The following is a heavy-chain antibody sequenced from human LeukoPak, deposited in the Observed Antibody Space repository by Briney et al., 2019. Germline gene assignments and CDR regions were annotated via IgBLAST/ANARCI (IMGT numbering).Heavy chain of an antibody. D-gene: IGHD2/OR15-2a*01. V-gene: IGHV5-10-1*01. CDR3: ARHAGWGFLY. CDR1: GYIFTDYW. CDR2: IDPSDSYS. Sequence: ADSLRISCKGSGYIFTDYWFSWVRQMPGKRLEWMGRIDPSDSYSNYSPSLPGHVTFSTDKSISTAYLQWTSLKASDTAIYFCARHAGWGFLYWGQGTLVTVSS. J-gene: IGHJ4*02.